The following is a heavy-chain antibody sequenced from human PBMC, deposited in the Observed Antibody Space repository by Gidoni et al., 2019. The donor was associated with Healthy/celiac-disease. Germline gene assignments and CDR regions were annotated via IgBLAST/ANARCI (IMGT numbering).Heavy chain of an antibody. CDR3: ARDQNSSGFRFSFDY. D-gene: IGHD3-22*01. Sequence: VQLVQSGAEVKKPGSSVKVFCKAYGGTFSSYAISWVRQAPGQGLELMEGIIPIFGTANYAQKFQGRVTITADESTSTAYMELSSLRSEDTAVYYCARDQNSSGFRFSFDYWGQGTLVTVSS. V-gene: IGHV1-69*01. CDR1: GGTFSSYA. J-gene: IGHJ4*02. CDR2: IIPIFGTA.